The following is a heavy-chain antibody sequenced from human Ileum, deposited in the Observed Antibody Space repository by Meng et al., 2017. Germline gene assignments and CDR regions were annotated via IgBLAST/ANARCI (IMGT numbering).Heavy chain of an antibody. CDR1: GDSISSSNW. V-gene: IGHV4-4*02. CDR3: ATNKNKKIDY. CDR2: IFHTGST. J-gene: IGHJ4*02. D-gene: IGHD2/OR15-2a*01. Sequence: GQLQRAGPGLVEPSGTLSLTCVVSGDSISSSNWWNWVRQPPGKGLEWIGEIFHTGSTNYNPSLKSRVTISADKSKNQFSLNLSSVTAADTAVYYCATNKNKKIDYWGQGTLVTVSS.